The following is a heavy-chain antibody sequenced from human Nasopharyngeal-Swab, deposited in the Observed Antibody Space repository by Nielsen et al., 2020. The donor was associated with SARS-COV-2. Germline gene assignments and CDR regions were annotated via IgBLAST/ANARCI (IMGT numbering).Heavy chain of an antibody. CDR1: GGSISSGCYY. CDR2: IYYSGST. V-gene: IGHV4-31*03. J-gene: IGHJ2*01. CDR3: ARAGITMIVVVKYFDL. Sequence: LRLPCTVSGGSISSGCYYWSWIRQPPGKGLEWIGYIYYSGSTYYNPSLKSRVTISVDTSKNQFSLKLSSVIAADTAVYYCARAGITMIVVVKYFDLWGRGTLVTVSS. D-gene: IGHD3-22*01.